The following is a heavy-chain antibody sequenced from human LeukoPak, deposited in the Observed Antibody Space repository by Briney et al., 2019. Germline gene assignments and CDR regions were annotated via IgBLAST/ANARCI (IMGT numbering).Heavy chain of an antibody. CDR2: IYYSGST. J-gene: IGHJ4*02. V-gene: IGHV4-39*01. CDR3: AXXXXXXXSGXSAGLPYYFDY. D-gene: IGHD3-22*01. Sequence: PSETLSLTCTVSGGSISSSSYHWGWIRQPPGKGLEWIGSIYYSGSTYYNPSLKSRVTISVDTSKNQFSLKLSSVTAADTAVDYCAXXXXXXXSGXSAGLPYYFDYWGQGTLVTVSS. CDR1: GGSISSSSYH.